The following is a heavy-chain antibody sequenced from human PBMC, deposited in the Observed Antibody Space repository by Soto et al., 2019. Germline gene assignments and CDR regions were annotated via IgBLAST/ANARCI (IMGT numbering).Heavy chain of an antibody. V-gene: IGHV3-48*02. CDR2: MTSDTKTI. Sequence: EVQLVESGGGLVQPGGSLRLSCAASGFRFNIYSMNWIRQAPGKGLEWSAYMTSDTKTIKYADSVKGRFTIPRDNDINLVYLQMNSLRDEDTAVYYCARSVEGHFDYWGQGTVVTVSA. D-gene: IGHD6-19*01. CDR3: ARSVEGHFDY. J-gene: IGHJ4*02. CDR1: GFRFNIYS.